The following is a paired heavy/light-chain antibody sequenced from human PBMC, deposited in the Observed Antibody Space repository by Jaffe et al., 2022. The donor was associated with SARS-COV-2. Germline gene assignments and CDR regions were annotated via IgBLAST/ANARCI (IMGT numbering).Heavy chain of an antibody. CDR2: IKGDGSEK. V-gene: IGHV3-7*01. Sequence: EVQLVESGGGLVQPGGSLRLSCAASGFTFSSSWMSWVRQAPGKGLEWVANIKGDGSEKYYVDSVKGRFTISRDNAMNSLYLQMNTLRPEDTAVYYCAKWGGNDFFSGYGYWGQGTLVTVSS. CDR3: AKWGGNDFFSGYGY. D-gene: IGHD1-26*01. J-gene: IGHJ4*02. CDR1: GFTFSSSW.
Light chain of an antibody. CDR1: QGISIY. CDR3: QRYNGEPTWR. Sequence: DIQMTQSPSSLSASVGDRVTITCRASQGISIYLAWYQQRPGKVPKLLIYAASTLQSGVPSRFSGSGSGTDFTLTITSLQPEDVATYYCQRYNGEPTWRFGQGTKVEIK. J-gene: IGKJ1*01. CDR2: AAS. V-gene: IGKV1-27*01.